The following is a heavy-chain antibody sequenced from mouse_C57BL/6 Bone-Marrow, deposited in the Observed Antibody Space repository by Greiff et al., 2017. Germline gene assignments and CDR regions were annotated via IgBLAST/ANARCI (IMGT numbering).Heavy chain of an antibody. CDR3: AKGSCSNYYAMDY. D-gene: IGHD1-1*01. Sequence: EVQRVESGGGLVKPGGSLKLSCAASGFTFSDYGMHWVRQAPEKGLEWVAYISSGNSTIYYADTVKGRFTISRDNAKNTLFLQMTSLRSEDTAMYYCAKGSCSNYYAMDYWGQGTSVTVSS. J-gene: IGHJ4*01. V-gene: IGHV5-17*01. CDR1: GFTFSDYG. CDR2: ISSGNSTI.